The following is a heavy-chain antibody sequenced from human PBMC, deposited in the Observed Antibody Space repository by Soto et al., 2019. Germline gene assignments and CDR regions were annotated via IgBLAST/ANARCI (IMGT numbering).Heavy chain of an antibody. D-gene: IGHD2-2*01. Sequence: EVQLVESGGDSVKPRGSLRLSCAASGFTFTYVWMTWVRQAPGKGLEWVGRIKRKSDGETTDYAAPVKGRFTISRDDSKNTLYLEMNSLKTDDTAVYYCAADRYCSSNTCPGAFDIWGQGTMVRVSA. CDR2: IKRKSDGETT. CDR1: GFTFTYVW. J-gene: IGHJ3*02. CDR3: AADRYCSSNTCPGAFDI. V-gene: IGHV3-15*01.